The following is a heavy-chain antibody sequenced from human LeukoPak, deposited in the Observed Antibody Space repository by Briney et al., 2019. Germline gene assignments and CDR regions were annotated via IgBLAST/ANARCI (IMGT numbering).Heavy chain of an antibody. CDR3: AKWSLTTGRFDY. D-gene: IGHD1-1*01. CDR1: GGTFSSYA. Sequence: ASVKVSCKASGGTFSSYAISWVRQAPGQGLEWMGGIIPIFGTANYAQKFQGRVTITADESTSTAYMELSSLRSEDTAVYYCAKWSLTTGRFDYWGQGTLVTVSS. CDR2: IIPIFGTA. J-gene: IGHJ4*02. V-gene: IGHV1-69*13.